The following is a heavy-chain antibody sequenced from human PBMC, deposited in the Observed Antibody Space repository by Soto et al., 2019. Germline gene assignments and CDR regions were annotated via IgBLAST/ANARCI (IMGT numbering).Heavy chain of an antibody. CDR2: IYYSGST. D-gene: IGHD3-10*01. Sequence: SETLSLTCTVSGGSISSGDYYWSWIRQPPGKGLEWIGYIYYSGSTYYNPSLKSRVTISVDTSKNQFSLKLSSVTAADTAVYYCARVVVRWFGESDHFDYWGQGTLVTVSS. CDR1: GGSISSGDYY. V-gene: IGHV4-30-4*01. CDR3: ARVVVRWFGESDHFDY. J-gene: IGHJ4*02.